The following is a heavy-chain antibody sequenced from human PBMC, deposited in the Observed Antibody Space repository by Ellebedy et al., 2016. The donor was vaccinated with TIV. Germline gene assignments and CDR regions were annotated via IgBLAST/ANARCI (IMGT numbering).Heavy chain of an antibody. CDR1: GYTFTSYG. J-gene: IGHJ4*02. Sequence: AASVKVSCKASGYTFTSYGISWVRQAPGQGLEGMGWISAYNGNTNYAQKLQGRVTINRDTYASTAYMELSSLRSEDTAVYYCARVPNIVGVTLFDYWGQGTLVTVSS. CDR3: ARVPNIVGVTLFDY. D-gene: IGHD1-26*01. V-gene: IGHV1-18*01. CDR2: ISAYNGNT.